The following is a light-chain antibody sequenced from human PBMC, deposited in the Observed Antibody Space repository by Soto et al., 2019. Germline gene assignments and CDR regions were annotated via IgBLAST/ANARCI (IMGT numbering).Light chain of an antibody. CDR2: GAS. CDR1: QTVTTNY. V-gene: IGKV3-20*01. CDR3: QQYGSSVFT. J-gene: IGKJ2*01. Sequence: ETVLTQSPGTLSLSPGETATLSCRASQTVTTNYLAWYQQKPDQAPRLLIYGASSRATGIPDRFSGSGSGTDFTLTTSRLEPEDFAVYYCQQYGSSVFTFGLGTKLEIK.